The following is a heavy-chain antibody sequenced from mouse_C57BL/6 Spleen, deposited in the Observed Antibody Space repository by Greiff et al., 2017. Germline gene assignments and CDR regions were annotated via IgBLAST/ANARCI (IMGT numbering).Heavy chain of an antibody. D-gene: IGHD2-3*01. CDR2: IDPSDSYT. Sequence: VQLQQPGAELVMPGASVKLSCKASGYTFTSYWMHWVKQSPGQGLEWIGEIDPSDSYTNYNQKFKGKSTLTVDKSSSTAYMQLRSLTSEDSAVYYCARIDGYYGYLEVGGTGTTVTVSA. CDR3: ARIDGYYGYLEV. CDR1: GYTFTSYW. V-gene: IGHV1-69*01. J-gene: IGHJ1*03.